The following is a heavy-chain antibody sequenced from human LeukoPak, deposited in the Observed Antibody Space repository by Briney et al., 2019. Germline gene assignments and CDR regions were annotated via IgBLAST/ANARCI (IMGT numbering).Heavy chain of an antibody. Sequence: PSGTLSLTCTVSGGSISSYYWSWIRQPPGKGLEWIGYIYYSGSTNYNPSLRSRVTISVDTSKNQFSLKLSSVTAADTAVYYCARGVVGDDAFDIWGQGTMVTVSS. D-gene: IGHD2-15*01. J-gene: IGHJ3*02. CDR2: IYYSGST. CDR1: GGSISSYY. V-gene: IGHV4-59*01. CDR3: ARGVVGDDAFDI.